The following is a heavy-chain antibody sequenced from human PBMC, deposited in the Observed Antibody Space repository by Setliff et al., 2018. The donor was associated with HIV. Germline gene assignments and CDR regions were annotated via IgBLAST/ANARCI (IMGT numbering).Heavy chain of an antibody. J-gene: IGHJ4*02. V-gene: IGHV4-39*01. D-gene: IGHD2-21*01. Sequence: SETLSLTCTVSDGSISRTSYYWGWIRQPPGRGLEWIGSVYYTGRTYYNPSLKSRVTISVDTSKNQFSLKVRSVTAADTAVYYCARQVTVVGYFETAAGSFNYWGPGTLVTVSS. CDR2: VYYTGRT. CDR1: DGSISRTSYY. CDR3: ARQVTVVGYFETAAGSFNY.